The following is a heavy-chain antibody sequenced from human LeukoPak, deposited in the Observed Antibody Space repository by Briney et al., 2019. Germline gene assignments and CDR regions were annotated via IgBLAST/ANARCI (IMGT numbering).Heavy chain of an antibody. CDR2: IIPIFGTA. D-gene: IGHD6-19*01. J-gene: IGHJ4*02. CDR1: GGTFSSYA. V-gene: IGHV1-69*01. Sequence: SVNVSCTASGGTFSSYAISWVRQAPGQGLEWMGGIIPIFGTANYAQKFQGRVTITADESTSTAYMELSSLRSEDTAVYYCARELGPYSSFDYWGQGTLVTVSS. CDR3: ARELGPYSSFDY.